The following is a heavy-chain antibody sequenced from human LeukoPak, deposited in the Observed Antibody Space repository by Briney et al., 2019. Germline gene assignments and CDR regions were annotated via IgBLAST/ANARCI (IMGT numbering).Heavy chain of an antibody. CDR2: IKYDASST. V-gene: IGHV3-74*01. J-gene: IGHJ4*02. Sequence: GGSLRLSCADSGFTFSSHWVHCVRQAPGKGLVWVSRIKYDASSTSYADSVKGRFTISRDNAKNTLYLQMNSLRAEDTAVYYCARGATYAYYQDYWGQGTLVTVSS. CDR3: ARGATYAYYQDY. D-gene: IGHD1-26*01. CDR1: GFTFSSHW.